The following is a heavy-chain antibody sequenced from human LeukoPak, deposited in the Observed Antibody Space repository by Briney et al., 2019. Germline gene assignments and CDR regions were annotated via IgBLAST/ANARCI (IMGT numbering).Heavy chain of an antibody. J-gene: IGHJ5*02. CDR1: GGSISSSSYY. CDR2: IFYSGST. D-gene: IGHD2-15*01. Sequence: PSETLSLTCTVSGGSISSSSYYWGWIRQPPGKGLEWIGSIFYSGSTYYNPSLKSRVTISVDTSKNQFSLKLSSVTAADTAVYYCARDGLGGWFDPWGQGTLVTVSS. CDR3: ARDGLGGWFDP. V-gene: IGHV4-39*02.